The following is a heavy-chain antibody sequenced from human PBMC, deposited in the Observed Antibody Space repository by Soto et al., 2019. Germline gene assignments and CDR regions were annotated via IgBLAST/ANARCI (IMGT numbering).Heavy chain of an antibody. CDR3: ARDIDYGGQGSYYYYYGMDV. D-gene: IGHD3-10*01. V-gene: IGHV3-21*01. CDR1: GFTFSSYS. J-gene: IGHJ6*02. CDR2: ISSSSSYI. Sequence: PGGSLRLSCAASGFTFSSYSMNWVRQAPGKGLEWVSSISSSSSYIYYADSVKGRFTISRDNAKNSLYLQMNSLRAEDTAVYYCARDIDYGGQGSYYYYYGMDVWGQGTTVTVSS.